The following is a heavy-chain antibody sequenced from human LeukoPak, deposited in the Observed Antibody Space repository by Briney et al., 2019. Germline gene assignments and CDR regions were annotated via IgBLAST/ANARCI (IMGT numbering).Heavy chain of an antibody. Sequence: ASVKVSYKASGYTFTGYYMHWVRQAAGQGLEWMGWINPNSGGTNYAQKFQGRVTMTRDTSISTAYMELSRLRPDHTAVYYCARGDYGSSWFHRAGYWFDPWGQGTLVTVSS. J-gene: IGHJ5*02. CDR1: GYTFTGYY. D-gene: IGHD6-13*01. CDR3: ARGDYGSSWFHRAGYWFDP. CDR2: INPNSGGT. V-gene: IGHV1-2*02.